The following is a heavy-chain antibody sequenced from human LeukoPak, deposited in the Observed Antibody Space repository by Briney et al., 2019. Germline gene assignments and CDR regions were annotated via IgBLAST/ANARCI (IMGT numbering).Heavy chain of an antibody. Sequence: SETLSLTCTVSGGSISSSSYYWGWIRQPPGKGLEWIGSIYYSGSTYYNPSLKSRVTISVDTSKSQFSLKLSSVTAADTAVYYCARPPGSSSWYGWAFDIWGQGTMVTVSS. D-gene: IGHD6-13*01. V-gene: IGHV4-39*01. CDR3: ARPPGSSSWYGWAFDI. CDR1: GGSISSSSYY. CDR2: IYYSGST. J-gene: IGHJ3*02.